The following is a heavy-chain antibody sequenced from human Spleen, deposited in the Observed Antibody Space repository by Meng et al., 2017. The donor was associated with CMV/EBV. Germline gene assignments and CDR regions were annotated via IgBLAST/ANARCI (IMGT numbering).Heavy chain of an antibody. Sequence: GESLKISCAASGFNFDDYAMHWVRQAPGKGLEWVAFIRYDGNAQYYGGSVKGRFTISRDNSKNTLYLQMDSLRPEDTATYYCVKDIHSLDWGQGTLVTVSS. CDR1: GFNFDDYA. D-gene: IGHD2-15*01. V-gene: IGHV3-30*02. J-gene: IGHJ4*02. CDR3: VKDIHSLD. CDR2: IRYDGNAQ.